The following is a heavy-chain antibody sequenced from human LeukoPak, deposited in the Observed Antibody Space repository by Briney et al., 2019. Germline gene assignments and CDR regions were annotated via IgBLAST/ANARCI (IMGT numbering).Heavy chain of an antibody. CDR3: ARGPSCSSVACPYYLDV. CDR2: MNPNSGNT. Sequence: ASVKVSCKASGYTFTNYDINWGRQATGQGREGMGWMNPNSGNTGYAQKFQGRVTMTRNTSISTAYMELSSLSSEDTALIYCARGPSCSSVACPYYLDVWGKGTTVTVSS. J-gene: IGHJ6*03. V-gene: IGHV1-8*02. CDR1: GYTFTNYD. D-gene: IGHD2-2*01.